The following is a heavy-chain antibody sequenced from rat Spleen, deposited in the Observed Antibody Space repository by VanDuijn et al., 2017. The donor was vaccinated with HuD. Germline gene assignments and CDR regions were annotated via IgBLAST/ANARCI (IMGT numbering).Heavy chain of an antibody. CDR2: ISYDGSST. CDR1: GFTFSDYY. V-gene: IGHV5-22*01. CDR3: ARHGTDYFDY. J-gene: IGHJ2*01. Sequence: EVQLVESGGGLVQPGRSLKLSCAASGFTFSDYYMAWVRQAPTKGLEWVATISYDGSSTYYRDSVKGRFTISRDNAKSTLYLQMNSLRSEDTATYYCARHGTDYFDYWGQGVMVTVSS.